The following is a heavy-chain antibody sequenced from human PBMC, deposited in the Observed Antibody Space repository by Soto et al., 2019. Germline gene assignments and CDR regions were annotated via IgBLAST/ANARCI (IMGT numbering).Heavy chain of an antibody. V-gene: IGHV1-69*01. J-gene: IGHJ3*02. CDR3: ARDPAYCGGDCYSEQAFDI. CDR1: GGTFSSYA. D-gene: IGHD2-21*02. Sequence: QVQLVQSGAEVKKPGSSVKVSCKASGGTFSSYAISWVRQAPGQGLEWMGGIIPIFGTANYARKFQGRVTITADESTSTAYRELSSLRSEDTAVYYCARDPAYCGGDCYSEQAFDIWGQGTMVTVSS. CDR2: IIPIFGTA.